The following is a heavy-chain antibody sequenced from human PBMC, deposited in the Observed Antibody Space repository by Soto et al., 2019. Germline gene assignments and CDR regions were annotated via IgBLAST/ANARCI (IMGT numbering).Heavy chain of an antibody. V-gene: IGHV3-23*01. Sequence: EVQLLESGGGLVQPGGSLRLSCAASGFTFSSYAMSWVRQAPGKGLEWVSAISGSGGSTYYADSVKGRFTISRDNSKNTLYLQMNSLRAEDTAVYYCAKAIGGRGIFGVVNGGMDVWGQGTTVTVSS. CDR2: ISGSGGST. J-gene: IGHJ6*02. CDR1: GFTFSSYA. CDR3: AKAIGGRGIFGVVNGGMDV. D-gene: IGHD3-3*02.